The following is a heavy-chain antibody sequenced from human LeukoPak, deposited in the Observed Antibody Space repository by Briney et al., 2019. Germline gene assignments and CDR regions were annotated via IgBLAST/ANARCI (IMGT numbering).Heavy chain of an antibody. CDR1: GYSISSGYY. Sequence: SETLSLTCTVSGYSISSGYYWGWIRQRPGKGLEWIGSIYHSGSTYYNPSLKSRVTISVDTSKNQFSLKLSSVTAADTAVYYCARSTYSSSWYGWFDPWGQGTLVTVSS. J-gene: IGHJ5*02. D-gene: IGHD6-13*01. V-gene: IGHV4-38-2*02. CDR3: ARSTYSSSWYGWFDP. CDR2: IYHSGST.